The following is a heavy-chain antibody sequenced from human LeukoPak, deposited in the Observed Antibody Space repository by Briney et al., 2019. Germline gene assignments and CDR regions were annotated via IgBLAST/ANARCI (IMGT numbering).Heavy chain of an antibody. J-gene: IGHJ6*03. CDR3: ARGGRSFYYYYMDV. CDR2: IYYSGST. CDR1: GGSVSSGSYY. D-gene: IGHD2-15*01. Sequence: SETLSLTCTVSGGSVSSGSYYWSWIRQPPGKGLEWIGYIYYSGSTNYNLSLKSRVTISVDTSKNQFSLKLSSVTAADTAVYYCARGGRSFYYYYMDVWGKGTTVTVSS. V-gene: IGHV4-61*01.